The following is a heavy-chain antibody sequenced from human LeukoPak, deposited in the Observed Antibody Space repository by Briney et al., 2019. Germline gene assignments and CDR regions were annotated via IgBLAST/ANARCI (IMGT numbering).Heavy chain of an antibody. J-gene: IGHJ4*02. D-gene: IGHD3-22*01. CDR1: GFTFSSYG. CDR3: ASMEGYDSSGYYPYFDY. V-gene: IGHV3-30*02. CDR2: IRYDGSNK. Sequence: GGSLRLSCAASGFTFSSYGMHWVRQAPGKGLEWVAFIRYDGSNKYYADSVKGRFTISRDNSKNTLYLQMNSLRAEDTAVYYCASMEGYDSSGYYPYFDYWGQGTLVTVSS.